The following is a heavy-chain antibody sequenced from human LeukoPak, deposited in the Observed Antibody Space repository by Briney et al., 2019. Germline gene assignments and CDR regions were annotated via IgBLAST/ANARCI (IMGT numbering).Heavy chain of an antibody. J-gene: IGHJ3*02. D-gene: IGHD3-16*01. Sequence: GGSLRLSCAASGFTFSSYGMHWVRQAPGKGLEWVAVIWYDGSNKYYADSVKGRFTISRDNSKNTLYLQMNSLRAEDTAVYYCARDGGSGDALDIWGQGTMVTVSS. CDR1: GFTFSSYG. CDR2: IWYDGSNK. CDR3: ARDGGSGDALDI. V-gene: IGHV3-33*01.